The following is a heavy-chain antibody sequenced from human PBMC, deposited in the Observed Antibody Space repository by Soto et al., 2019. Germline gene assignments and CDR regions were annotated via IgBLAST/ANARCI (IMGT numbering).Heavy chain of an antibody. J-gene: IGHJ6*02. CDR1: GGSFSGYY. Sequence: SETLSLTCAVYGGSFSGYYWSWIRQPPGKGLEWIGEINHSGSTNYNPSLKSRVTISVDTSKNQFSLKLSSVTAADTAVYYCARGSSSWYGRYYYYYGMDVWGQGTTVTVSS. D-gene: IGHD6-13*01. V-gene: IGHV4-34*01. CDR3: ARGSSSWYGRYYYYYGMDV. CDR2: INHSGST.